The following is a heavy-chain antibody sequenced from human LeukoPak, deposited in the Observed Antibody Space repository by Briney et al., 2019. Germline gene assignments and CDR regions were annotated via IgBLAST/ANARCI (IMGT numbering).Heavy chain of an antibody. V-gene: IGHV3-48*03. D-gene: IGHD2-15*01. CDR1: GFTFSSYE. CDR3: ARGGPSTPSEDIVVVVAATPPSFDY. Sequence: GGPVRLSCAASGFTFSSYEMNWARQAPGEGLEWVSYISSSGSTIYYADSVKGRFTISRDNAKNSLYLQMNSLGAEDTVVYYCARGGPSTPSEDIVVVVAATPPSFDYCGPGSLASVSS. J-gene: IGHJ4*02. CDR2: ISSSGSTI.